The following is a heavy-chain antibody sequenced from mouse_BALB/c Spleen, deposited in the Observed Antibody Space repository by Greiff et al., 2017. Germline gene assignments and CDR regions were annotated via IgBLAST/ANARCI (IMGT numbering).Heavy chain of an antibody. CDR2: ISYSGST. CDR3: ARREGWSLFYAMDY. V-gene: IGHV3-2*02. CDR1: GDSITSDYA. J-gene: IGHJ4*01. Sequence: EVKLMESGPSLVKPSQTLSLTCSVTGDSITSDYAWNWIRQFPGNKLEWMGYISYSGSTSYNPSLKSRISITRDTSKNQFFLQLNSVTTEDTATYYCARREGWSLFYAMDYWGQGTSVTVSS. D-gene: IGHD1-1*02.